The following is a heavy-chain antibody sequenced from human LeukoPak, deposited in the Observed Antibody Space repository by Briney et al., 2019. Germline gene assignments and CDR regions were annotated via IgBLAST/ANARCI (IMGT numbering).Heavy chain of an antibody. D-gene: IGHD3-10*01. V-gene: IGHV3-30-3*01. Sequence: GGSLRLSCAASGFTFSNYAMNWVRQAPGKGLEWVTLISYDGSDKYYAASVKGRFTISRDNSKNTLYLQMNSLRDEDTAAYFCARGPYYYGSGSYYHPFDCWGQGTLVTVSS. CDR1: GFTFSNYA. CDR2: ISYDGSDK. CDR3: ARGPYYYGSGSYYHPFDC. J-gene: IGHJ4*02.